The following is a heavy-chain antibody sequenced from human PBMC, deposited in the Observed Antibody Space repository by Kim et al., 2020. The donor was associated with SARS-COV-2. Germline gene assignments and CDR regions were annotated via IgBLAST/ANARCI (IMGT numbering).Heavy chain of an antibody. D-gene: IGHD3-10*01. CDR2: IRGSGGT. J-gene: IGHJ3*02. CDR1: GFTFSSYA. V-gene: IGHV3-23*01. CDR3: AKDSYNGLGIYTWGTFDI. Sequence: GGSLRLSCAASGFTFSSYAMSWVRQAPGKGLEWVSGIRGSGGTVYADSVRGRFTISRDNSKNTLFLQMSSLRGEDTAVYYCAKDSYNGLGIYTWGTFDIWGQGTMVTVSS.